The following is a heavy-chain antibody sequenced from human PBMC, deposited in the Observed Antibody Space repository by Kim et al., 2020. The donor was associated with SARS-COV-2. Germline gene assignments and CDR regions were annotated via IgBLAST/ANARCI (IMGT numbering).Heavy chain of an antibody. Sequence: RLTISRDNSKNTLYLQMNSLRAEDTAVYYCAKRRPIAVAGNWYYYYGMDVWGQGTTVTVSS. CDR3: AKRRPIAVAGNWYYYYGMDV. J-gene: IGHJ6*02. V-gene: IGHV3-23*01. D-gene: IGHD6-19*01.